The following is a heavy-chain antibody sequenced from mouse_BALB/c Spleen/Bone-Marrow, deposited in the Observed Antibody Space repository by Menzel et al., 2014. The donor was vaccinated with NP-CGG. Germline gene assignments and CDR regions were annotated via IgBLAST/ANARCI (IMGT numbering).Heavy chain of an antibody. V-gene: IGHV7-3*02. D-gene: IGHD2-4*01. CDR2: IRNKANGYTT. Sequence: EVQLVESGGGLVQPGGSLRLSCATSGFTFTDYYMSWVRQPPGKALECLGFIRNKANGYTTDYSASVKGRFTISRDNSQSILYLQMNTLRAEDSATYHCARDAIYYDYDRCFAYWGQGTLVTVSA. CDR3: ARDAIYYDYDRCFAY. J-gene: IGHJ3*01. CDR1: GFTFTDYY.